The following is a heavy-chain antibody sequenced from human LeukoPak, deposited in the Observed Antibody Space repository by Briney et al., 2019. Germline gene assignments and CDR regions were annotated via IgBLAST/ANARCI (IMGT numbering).Heavy chain of an antibody. J-gene: IGHJ4*02. D-gene: IGHD5-12*01. CDR1: GGSISSGSFY. CDR3: ARDLRSSGYAMGY. CDR2: IYTSGST. V-gene: IGHV4-61*02. Sequence: MASETLSLTCTVSGGSISSGSFYWSWIRQPAGKGLEWIGRIYTSGSTNYNPSLKSRVTISVDTSKNQFSLKLSSVTAADTAVYYCARDLRSSGYAMGYWGQGTLVTVSS.